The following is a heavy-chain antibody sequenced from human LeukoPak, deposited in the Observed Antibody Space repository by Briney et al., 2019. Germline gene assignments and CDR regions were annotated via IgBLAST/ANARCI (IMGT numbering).Heavy chain of an antibody. CDR3: ARQTPYYYGLGSYRFDY. J-gene: IGHJ4*02. D-gene: IGHD3-10*01. CDR2: IYYSGST. CDR1: GGSISSYY. V-gene: IGHV4-59*08. Sequence: SETLSLTCTVSGGSISSYYWSWIRQPPGKGLEWIGYIYYSGSTNYNPSLKSRVTISVDTSKNHFSLKLTSVTAADTAVYYCARQTPYYYGLGSYRFDYWGQGALVTVSS.